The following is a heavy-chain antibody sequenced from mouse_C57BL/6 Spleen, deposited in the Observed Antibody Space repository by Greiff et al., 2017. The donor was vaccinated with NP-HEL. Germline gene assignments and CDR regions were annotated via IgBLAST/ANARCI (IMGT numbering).Heavy chain of an antibody. CDR2: IDPENGDT. V-gene: IGHV14-4*01. CDR3: TTSGYGYFDV. Sequence: EVQLQQSGAELVRPGASVKLSCTASGFNIKDDYMHWVKQRPEQGLEWIGWIDPENGDTEYASKFQGKATITADTSSNTAYLQLSSLTSEDTAVYYCTTSGYGYFDVWGTGTTVTVSS. J-gene: IGHJ1*03. CDR1: GFNIKDDY.